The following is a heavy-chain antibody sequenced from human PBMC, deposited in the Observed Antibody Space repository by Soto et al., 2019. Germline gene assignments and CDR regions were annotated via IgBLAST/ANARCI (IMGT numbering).Heavy chain of an antibody. CDR2: INAGIGDT. J-gene: IGHJ4*02. V-gene: IGHV1-3*01. CDR3: ARDEWFGELFFDY. D-gene: IGHD3-10*01. CDR1: GYTFTSYA. Sequence: ASVKVSCKASGYTFTSYAMHWVRQVPGQRLEWMGWINAGIGDTQYSQKFQGRVTITRDTSASTAYMELSSLRSEDTAVYYCARDEWFGELFFDYWGQGTLVTVSS.